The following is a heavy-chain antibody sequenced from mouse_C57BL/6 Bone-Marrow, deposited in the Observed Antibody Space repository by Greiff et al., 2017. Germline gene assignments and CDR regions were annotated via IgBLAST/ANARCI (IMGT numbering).Heavy chain of an antibody. CDR1: GYTFTSYW. CDR2: INPSNGGT. V-gene: IGHV1-53*01. Sequence: VQLQQPGTELVKPGASVKLSCKASGYTFTSYWMHWVKQRPGQGLEWIGNINPSNGGTDYNEKFKSKATLTVDKSSSTAYMQLSSLTSEDSAVYYCARSDDGYHGRFAYWGQGTLVTVSA. D-gene: IGHD2-3*01. CDR3: ARSDDGYHGRFAY. J-gene: IGHJ3*01.